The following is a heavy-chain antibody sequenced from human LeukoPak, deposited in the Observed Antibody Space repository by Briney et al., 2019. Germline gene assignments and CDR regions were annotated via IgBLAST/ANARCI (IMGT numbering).Heavy chain of an antibody. CDR3: ARLSGWYPKVEFYYFDY. Sequence: ASVKVSCKASGYTFTSYGISWVRQAPEQGLEWMGWISAYNGNTNYAQKLQGRVTMTTDTSTSTAYMELRSLRSDDTAVYYCARLSGWYPKVEFYYFDYWGQGTLVTVSS. D-gene: IGHD6-19*01. CDR1: GYTFTSYG. J-gene: IGHJ4*02. CDR2: ISAYNGNT. V-gene: IGHV1-18*01.